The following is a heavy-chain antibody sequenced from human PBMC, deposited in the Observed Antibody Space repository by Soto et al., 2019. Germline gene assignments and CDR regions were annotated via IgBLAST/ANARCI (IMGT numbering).Heavy chain of an antibody. Sequence: GGSLRLSCAASGFTFSSYAMSWVRQAPGKGLEWVSAISGSGGSTYYADSVKGRFTISRDNSKNTLYLQMNSLRAEDTAVYYCAKENYDYIWGSYPRGAFDIWGQGTMGTVSS. D-gene: IGHD3-16*02. CDR3: AKENYDYIWGSYPRGAFDI. CDR1: GFTFSSYA. CDR2: ISGSGGST. V-gene: IGHV3-23*01. J-gene: IGHJ3*02.